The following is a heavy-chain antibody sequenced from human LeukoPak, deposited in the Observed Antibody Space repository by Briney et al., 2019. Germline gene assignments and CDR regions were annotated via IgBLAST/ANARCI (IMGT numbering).Heavy chain of an antibody. Sequence: ASVKVSCKASGYTFTSYGISWVRQAPGQGLEWMGWISAYNGNTNYAQKLQGRVTMTTDTSTSTAYMELRSLRSDDTAVYYCARDPSLSGTFNKWGGDAFDIWGQGTMVTVSS. D-gene: IGHD1-26*01. CDR3: ARDPSLSGTFNKWGGDAFDI. J-gene: IGHJ3*02. V-gene: IGHV1-18*01. CDR1: GYTFTSYG. CDR2: ISAYNGNT.